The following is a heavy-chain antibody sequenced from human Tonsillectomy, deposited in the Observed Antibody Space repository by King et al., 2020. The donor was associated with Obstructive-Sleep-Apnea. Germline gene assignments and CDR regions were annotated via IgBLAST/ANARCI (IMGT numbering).Heavy chain of an antibody. CDR2: ISWKIWNI. J-gene: IGHJ4*02. CDR3: AKDMGFDTGGGFDY. Sequence: VQLVESGGGLVQPGRSLRLSCAASGFNLDDYAMHWVRQVPGKGLEWVSGISWKIWNICYAGAVKGRFTITRDNAKNSLYLQMNSLRAEDTALYYCAKDMGFDTGGGFDYWGKGALVTVFS. V-gene: IGHV3-9*01. D-gene: IGHD1-26*01. CDR1: GFNLDDYA.